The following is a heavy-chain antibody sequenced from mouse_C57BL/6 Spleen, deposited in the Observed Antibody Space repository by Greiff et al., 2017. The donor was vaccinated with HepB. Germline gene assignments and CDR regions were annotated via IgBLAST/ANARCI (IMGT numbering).Heavy chain of an antibody. V-gene: IGHV1-55*01. D-gene: IGHD4-1*01. CDR1: GYTFTSYW. Sequence: QVHVKQPGAELVKPGASVKMSCKASGYTFTSYWITWVKQRPGQGLEWIGDIYPGSGSTNYNEKFKSKATLTVDTSSSTAYMQLSSLTSEDSAVYYCARSGLGRRDYFDYWGQGTTLTVSS. CDR2: IYPGSGST. J-gene: IGHJ2*01. CDR3: ARSGLGRRDYFDY.